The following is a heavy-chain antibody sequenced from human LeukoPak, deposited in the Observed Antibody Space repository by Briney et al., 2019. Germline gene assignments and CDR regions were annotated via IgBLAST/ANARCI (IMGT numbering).Heavy chain of an antibody. CDR3: ARDLGLAVAGRGFDY. CDR1: GFTFSSYA. CDR2: ISGSGGST. Sequence: QPGGSLRLSCAASGFTFSSYAMSWVRQAPGKGLEWVSAISGSGGSTYYADSVKGRFTISRDNSKSTLYLQMNSLRAEDTAVYYCARDLGLAVAGRGFDYWGQGTLVTVSS. J-gene: IGHJ4*02. V-gene: IGHV3-23*01. D-gene: IGHD6-19*01.